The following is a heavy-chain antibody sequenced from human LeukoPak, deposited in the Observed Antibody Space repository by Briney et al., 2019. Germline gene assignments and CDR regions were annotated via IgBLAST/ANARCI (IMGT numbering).Heavy chain of an antibody. CDR2: ISGSGDST. J-gene: IGHJ4*02. CDR1: GFTFSSYA. Sequence: GGSLRLSCAASGFTFSSYAVSWVRQAPGKGLEWVSAISGSGDSTYYGDSVKGRFTISRDNSKNTLYLQMNSLRAEDTAVYYCAKTRPLDSSSWSHGDYWGQGTLVTVSS. V-gene: IGHV3-23*01. D-gene: IGHD6-13*01. CDR3: AKTRPLDSSSWSHGDY.